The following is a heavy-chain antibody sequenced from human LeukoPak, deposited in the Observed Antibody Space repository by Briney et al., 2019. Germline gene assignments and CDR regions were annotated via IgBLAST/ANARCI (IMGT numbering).Heavy chain of an antibody. CDR2: ISGSGDST. J-gene: IGHJ4*02. CDR1: GFTFSSYA. Sequence: GGSLRLSCAASGFTFSSYAVSWVRQAPGKGLEWVSAISGSGDSTYYGDSVKGRFTISRDNSKNTLYLQMNSLRAEDTAVYYCAKTRPLDSSSWSHGDYWGQGTLVTVSS. V-gene: IGHV3-23*01. D-gene: IGHD6-13*01. CDR3: AKTRPLDSSSWSHGDY.